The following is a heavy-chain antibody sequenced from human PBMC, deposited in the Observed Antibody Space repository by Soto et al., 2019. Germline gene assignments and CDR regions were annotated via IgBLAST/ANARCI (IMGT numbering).Heavy chain of an antibody. CDR3: AAHPNYYDSSGYYGY. CDR1: GYTFTSYY. Sequence: ASVKVSCKASGYTFTSYYMHWVRQAPGQGLEWMGIINPSGGSTSYAQKFQGRVTMTRDTSTSTVYMELSSLRSEDTAVYYCAAHPNYYDSSGYYGYWGQGTLVTVSS. J-gene: IGHJ4*02. V-gene: IGHV1-46*01. CDR2: INPSGGST. D-gene: IGHD3-22*01.